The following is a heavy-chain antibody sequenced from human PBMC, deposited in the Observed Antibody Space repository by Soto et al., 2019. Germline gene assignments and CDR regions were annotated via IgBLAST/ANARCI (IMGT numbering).Heavy chain of an antibody. CDR1: GFTFSSYD. J-gene: IGHJ5*02. CDR3: ARSHHSSSWYGTGWFDP. V-gene: IGHV3-13*01. D-gene: IGHD6-13*01. Sequence: GGSLRLSCAASGFTFSSYDMHWVRQATGKGQEWVSAIGTAGDTYYPGSVKGRFTISRENAKNSLYLQMNSLRAEDTAVYYCARSHHSSSWYGTGWFDPWGQGTLVTVSA. CDR2: IGTAGDT.